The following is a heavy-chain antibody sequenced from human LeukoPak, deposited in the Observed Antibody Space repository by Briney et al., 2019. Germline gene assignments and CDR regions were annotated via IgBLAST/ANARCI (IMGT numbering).Heavy chain of an antibody. Sequence: GGSLRLSCAASGFTFSSDAMSWVRQAPGKGLEWVSSISGSGSSTYYADSVKGRFTISRDNSKNTLYPQMKSLRAEDTAVYYCAKREGVAVTGTPYFDYWGQGTLVTVSS. CDR2: ISGSGSST. CDR3: AKREGVAVTGTPYFDY. D-gene: IGHD6-19*01. J-gene: IGHJ4*02. CDR1: GFTFSSDA. V-gene: IGHV3-23*01.